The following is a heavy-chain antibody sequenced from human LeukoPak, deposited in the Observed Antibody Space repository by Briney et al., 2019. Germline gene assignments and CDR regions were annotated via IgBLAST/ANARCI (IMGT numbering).Heavy chain of an antibody. J-gene: IGHJ4*02. Sequence: PGESLKISCKGSGYSFPNYWIGWVRQMPGKGLEWIGIVYPATSDTTYSPSFQGQVTISADKSISTAYLQWSSLKASDTAMYYCARHIRWEPYYFDYWGQGTLVTVSS. CDR3: ARHIRWEPYYFDY. CDR2: VYPATSDT. D-gene: IGHD1-26*01. CDR1: GYSFPNYW. V-gene: IGHV5-51*01.